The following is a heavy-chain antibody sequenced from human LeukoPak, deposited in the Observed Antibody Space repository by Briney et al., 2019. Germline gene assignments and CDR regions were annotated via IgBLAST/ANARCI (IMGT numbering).Heavy chain of an antibody. J-gene: IGHJ4*02. CDR1: GYSISSGYY. CDR3: ASGYCSTTSCPHY. V-gene: IGHV4-38-2*01. D-gene: IGHD2-2*01. CDR2: IYYSGST. Sequence: SETLSLTCAVSGYSISSGYYWGWIRQPPGKGLEWIGHIYYSGSTYYNPSLKSRVTISVDTSKNQFSLKLSSVTAADTAVYYCASGYCSTTSCPHYWGQGTLVTVSS.